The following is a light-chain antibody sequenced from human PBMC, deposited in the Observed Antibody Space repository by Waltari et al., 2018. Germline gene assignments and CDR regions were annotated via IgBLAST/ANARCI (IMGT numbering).Light chain of an antibody. CDR3: SSYTSRSTWV. CDR2: EVT. CDR1: SSDVGSYNR. Sequence: QSALTQPPSVSGSPGPSVTISCTGTSSDVGSYNRVSWYQQPPGTAPQLMIYEVTTRPSGVPDRFSGSKSGNTASLTISGLQAEDEADYYCSSYTSRSTWVFGGGTKLTVL. J-gene: IGLJ3*02. V-gene: IGLV2-18*02.